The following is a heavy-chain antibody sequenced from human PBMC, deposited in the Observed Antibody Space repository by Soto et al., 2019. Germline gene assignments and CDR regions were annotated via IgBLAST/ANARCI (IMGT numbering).Heavy chain of an antibody. D-gene: IGHD1-26*01. CDR2: IYFSGST. Sequence: SETLSLTCTVSGASVNSSSYFWSWIRQPPGKGLEWIGYIYFSGSTTYNASLKSRVTISVDTSKNQFSLNLTSVTTADTAVYYCARDLNSGSYPAGEFDPWGQGTLVTVSS. V-gene: IGHV4-61*01. CDR1: GASVNSSSYF. J-gene: IGHJ5*02. CDR3: ARDLNSGSYPAGEFDP.